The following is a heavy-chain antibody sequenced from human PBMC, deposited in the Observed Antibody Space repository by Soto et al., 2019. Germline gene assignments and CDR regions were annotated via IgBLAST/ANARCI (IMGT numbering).Heavy chain of an antibody. CDR1: VGSMNDYY. D-gene: IGHD6-6*01. Sequence: SETLSLTCTVSVGSMNDYYWSWTRQPAGKGLEWIGRIFTSGNTNYNPSLRSRLTMSVDTSTNQVSLRLTSVTAADTAVYYCASGRLVSRYYGLDVWGQGTTVTVSS. V-gene: IGHV4-4*07. J-gene: IGHJ6*02. CDR2: IFTSGNT. CDR3: ASGRLVSRYYGLDV.